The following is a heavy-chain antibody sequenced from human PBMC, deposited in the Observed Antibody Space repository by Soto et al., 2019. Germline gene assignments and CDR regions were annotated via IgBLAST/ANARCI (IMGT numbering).Heavy chain of an antibody. CDR2: IWYDGSNK. CDR3: ARHVPSYCGMDV. Sequence: QVQLVESGGGVVQPGRSLRLSCAASGFTFSSYGMHWVRQAPGKGLEWVAVIWYDGSNKYYADSVKGRFTISRDNSKNTLYLQMNSLRAEDTAVYYCARHVPSYCGMDVWGQGTTVTVSS. J-gene: IGHJ6*02. D-gene: IGHD6-6*01. V-gene: IGHV3-33*01. CDR1: GFTFSSYG.